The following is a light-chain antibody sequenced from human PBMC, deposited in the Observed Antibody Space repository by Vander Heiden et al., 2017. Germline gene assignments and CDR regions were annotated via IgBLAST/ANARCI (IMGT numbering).Light chain of an antibody. Sequence: QSALTQPASVSGSPGQSLTISCTGTSSDVGGHDYVSWYQQSPGKAPKRGRYEVINRPSGVSHRFSGSKSGNTASLTISGLQAEDEADYYCGSYRSGYTAGFGSGTKV. V-gene: IGLV2-14*01. J-gene: IGLJ1*01. CDR2: EVI. CDR1: SSDVGGHDY. CDR3: GSYRSGYTAG.